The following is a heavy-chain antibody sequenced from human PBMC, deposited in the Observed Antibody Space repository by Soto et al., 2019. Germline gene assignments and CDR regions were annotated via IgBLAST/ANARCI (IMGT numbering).Heavy chain of an antibody. CDR1: GFTFSSYG. J-gene: IGHJ6*02. CDR3: AKDAREQEQRDTHYYYSYGMDV. CDR2: ISYDGSNK. V-gene: IGHV3-30*18. D-gene: IGHD6-25*01. Sequence: QVQLVESGGGVVQPGRSLRLSCAASGFTFSSYGMHWVRQAPGKWLEWVAVISYDGSNKYYADSVKGRFTISRDNSTNTLYLQMTSLRAEDRAAYYCAKDAREQEQRDTHYYYSYGMDVWGQGTTVTVSS.